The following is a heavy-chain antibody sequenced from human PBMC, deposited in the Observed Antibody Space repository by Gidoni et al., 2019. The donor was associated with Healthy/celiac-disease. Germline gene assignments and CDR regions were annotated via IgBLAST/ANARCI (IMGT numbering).Heavy chain of an antibody. J-gene: IGHJ6*02. D-gene: IGHD3-10*01. CDR1: GFTFSSYE. CDR2: ISSSGSTI. Sequence: EVQLVESGGGLVQPGGSLRLSCAASGFTFSSYEMNWVRQAPGKGLEWVSYISSSGSTIYYADSVKGRFTISRDNAKNSLYLQMNSLRAEDTAVYYCAREALRVRGEGDGMDVWGQGTTVTVSS. CDR3: AREALRVRGEGDGMDV. V-gene: IGHV3-48*03.